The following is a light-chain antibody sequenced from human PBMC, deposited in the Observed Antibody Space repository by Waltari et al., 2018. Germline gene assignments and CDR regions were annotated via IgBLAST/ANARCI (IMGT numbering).Light chain of an antibody. J-gene: IGKJ4*01. CDR1: QSISVW. CDR3: QQYDADSALT. Sequence: DIQMTQSPSTVSASVGDKVTITCRASQSISVWLAWYQQKPGKPPKLLIYKASTLETGVPSRFTGSGSVTEFTLTITSLQPDDFATYFCQQYDADSALTFGEGTQVEMK. V-gene: IGKV1-5*03. CDR2: KAS.